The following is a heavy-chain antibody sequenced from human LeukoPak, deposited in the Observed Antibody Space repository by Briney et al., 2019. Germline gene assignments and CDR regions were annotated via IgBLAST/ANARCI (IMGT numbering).Heavy chain of an antibody. CDR1: GGSISSYY. CDR3: ASRNYYDSSGYYGYFQH. V-gene: IGHV4-59*01. J-gene: IGHJ1*01. D-gene: IGHD3-22*01. Sequence: SETLSLTCTVSGGSISSYYWSWIRQPPGKGLEWIGYIYYSGSTNYNPSLKSRVTISVDTSKNQFSLKLSSVTAADTAVYYCASRNYYDSSGYYGYFQHWGQGTLVTVSS. CDR2: IYYSGST.